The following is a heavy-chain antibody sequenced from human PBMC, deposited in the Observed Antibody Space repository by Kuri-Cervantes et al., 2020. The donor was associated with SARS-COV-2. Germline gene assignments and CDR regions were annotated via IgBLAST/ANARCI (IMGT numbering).Heavy chain of an antibody. Sequence: GESLKISCAASGFTFSNAWMSWVRQAPGKGLEWVANIKQDGSEKYYVDSVKGRFTISRDNAKNSLYLQMNSLRAEDTAVYYCARGYFRVDYWGQGTLVTVSS. J-gene: IGHJ4*02. CDR2: IKQDGSEK. V-gene: IGHV3-7*01. D-gene: IGHD2/OR15-2a*01. CDR1: GFTFSNAW. CDR3: ARGYFRVDY.